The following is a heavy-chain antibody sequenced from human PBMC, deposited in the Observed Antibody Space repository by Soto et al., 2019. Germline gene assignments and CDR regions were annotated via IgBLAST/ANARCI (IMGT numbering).Heavy chain of an antibody. CDR1: GGSFSGYY. CDR2: INHSGST. D-gene: IGHD3-10*01. J-gene: IGHJ5*02. CDR3: ARVPARITMVRGALKGYNWFDP. Sequence: SETLSLTCAVYGGSFSGYYWSWIRQPPGKGLEWIGEINHSGSTNYNPSLKSRVTISVDTSKNQFSLKLSSVTAADTAVYYCARVPARITMVRGALKGYNWFDPWGQGTLVTVSS. V-gene: IGHV4-34*01.